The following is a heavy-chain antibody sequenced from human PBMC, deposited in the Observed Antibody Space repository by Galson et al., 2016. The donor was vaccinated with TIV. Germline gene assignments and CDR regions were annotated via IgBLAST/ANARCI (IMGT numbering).Heavy chain of an antibody. CDR1: GGTFSSYS. CDR2: IVPILGMT. CDR3: SIAPGTYNTAWYVY. Sequence: SVKVSCKASGGTFSSYSISRVRQAPGQGLEWMGRIVPILGMTNYAQRFQGRVTITADKSTSTAYMDLSSLRSEDTAMYYCSIAPGTYNTAWYVYWGQGTLVTVSS. J-gene: IGHJ4*02. V-gene: IGHV1-69*02. D-gene: IGHD6-19*01.